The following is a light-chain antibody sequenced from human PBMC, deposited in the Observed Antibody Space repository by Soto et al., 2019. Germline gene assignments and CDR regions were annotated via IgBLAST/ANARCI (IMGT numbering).Light chain of an antibody. CDR3: QQYGSAPFT. Sequence: EIVLTQSPGTLSWSPGERATLSCRAGQRVSSRYLAWYQQTPGQAPKLLIYGVSTRATGIQDRFSGSGSGTDFSLTISSLEREEFVVYYCQQYGSAPFTFGHGTKVDI. CDR2: GVS. V-gene: IGKV3-20*01. J-gene: IGKJ3*01. CDR1: QRVSSRY.